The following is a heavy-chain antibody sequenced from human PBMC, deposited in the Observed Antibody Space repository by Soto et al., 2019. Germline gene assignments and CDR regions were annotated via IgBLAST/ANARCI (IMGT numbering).Heavy chain of an antibody. J-gene: IGHJ4*02. CDR2: ISGSGGST. CDR3: AKGLSSGSYFDY. D-gene: IGHD1-26*01. V-gene: IGHV3-23*01. CDR1: GFTFSSYG. Sequence: EVQLLESGGGLVQPGGSLRLSCAACGFTFSSYGMTWLRQAPGKGLEWVSTISGSGGSTYYADSVKGQFTISRDNSKNTLYLQMNSLRAEDTAVYYCAKGLSSGSYFDYWGQGTLVTVSS.